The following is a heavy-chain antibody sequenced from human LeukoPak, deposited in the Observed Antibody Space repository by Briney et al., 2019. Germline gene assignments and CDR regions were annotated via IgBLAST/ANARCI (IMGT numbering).Heavy chain of an antibody. Sequence: PSETLSLTCTVSGGSISSGGYYWRWIRQPPGKGLEWIGYIYHSGSTNYNPSLKSRLTISVDTSKNQFSLKLSSVTAADTAEYYCARVKRVWVHNYYWYFDLWGRGTLVTVSS. CDR1: GGSISSGGYY. V-gene: IGHV4-30-2*01. J-gene: IGHJ2*01. CDR2: IYHSGST. D-gene: IGHD3-16*01. CDR3: ARVKRVWVHNYYWYFDL.